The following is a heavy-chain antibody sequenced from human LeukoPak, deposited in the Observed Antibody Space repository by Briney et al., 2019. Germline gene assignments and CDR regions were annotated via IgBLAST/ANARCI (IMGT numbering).Heavy chain of an antibody. CDR3: ARGLEWLTRRHTWFDP. J-gene: IGHJ5*02. V-gene: IGHV1-18*01. CDR2: ISAYHGST. D-gene: IGHD3-3*01. CDR1: GYTFTNYG. Sequence: GASVKVSCKASGYTFTNYGISWIRQAPGQGLEWMGWISAYHGSTNYAQKLLGRVTMTRDTSTNTAYMDLTSLSSDDTAVYYCARGLEWLTRRHTWFDPWGQGTLVTVSS.